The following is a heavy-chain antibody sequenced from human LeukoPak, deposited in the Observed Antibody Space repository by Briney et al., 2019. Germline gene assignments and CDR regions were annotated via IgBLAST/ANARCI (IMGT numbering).Heavy chain of an antibody. Sequence: ASVKVSCKASGYTFTGYYMHWVRQAPGQGLEWMGWINPNSGGTNYAQKFQGRVTMTRDTSTSTVYMELSSLRSEDTAVYYCARGRGTAMVDDYWGQGTLVTVSS. J-gene: IGHJ4*02. V-gene: IGHV1-2*02. CDR1: GYTFTGYY. CDR3: ARGRGTAMVDDY. D-gene: IGHD5-18*01. CDR2: INPNSGGT.